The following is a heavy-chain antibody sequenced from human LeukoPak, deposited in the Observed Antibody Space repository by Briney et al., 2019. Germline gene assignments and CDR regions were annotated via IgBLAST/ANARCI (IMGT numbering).Heavy chain of an antibody. Sequence: PWETLSLTCAVYGGSFSGYYWSWIRQPPGKGLEWIGEINHSGSTNYNPSLKSRVTISVDTSKNQFSLKVSSVTAADTAVYYCARRIAARPRGYWFDPWGQGTLVTVSS. J-gene: IGHJ5*02. D-gene: IGHD6-6*01. CDR2: INHSGST. CDR1: GGSFSGYY. V-gene: IGHV4-34*01. CDR3: ARRIAARPRGYWFDP.